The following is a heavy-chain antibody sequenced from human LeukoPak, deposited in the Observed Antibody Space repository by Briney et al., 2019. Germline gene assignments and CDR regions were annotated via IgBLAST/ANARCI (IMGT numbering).Heavy chain of an antibody. D-gene: IGHD6-13*01. V-gene: IGHV3-30*04. J-gene: IGHJ4*02. CDR2: ISYDGSNK. CDR3: ARDFGSSWHSFDY. CDR1: GFTFSSYA. Sequence: PGGSLRLSCAASGFTFSSYAMHWVRQAPGKGLEWVAVISYDGSNKYYADSVKGRFTISRDNSKNTLYLQMNSLRAEDTAVYYCARDFGSSWHSFDYWGQGTLVTVSS.